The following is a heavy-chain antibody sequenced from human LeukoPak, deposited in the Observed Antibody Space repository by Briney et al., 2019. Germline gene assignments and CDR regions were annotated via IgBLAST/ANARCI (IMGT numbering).Heavy chain of an antibody. D-gene: IGHD1-26*01. Sequence: GGSLRLSCAASGFDVSFNYVGWVRQAPGKGLEWVSVIHTGGTTHYADSVKGRFTISKDNSNNTVYLQMNSLRAEDTAVYYCASSGSYSDYWGQGTLVTVSS. CDR1: GFDVSFNY. CDR2: IHTGGTT. J-gene: IGHJ4*02. CDR3: ASSGSYSDY. V-gene: IGHV3-53*05.